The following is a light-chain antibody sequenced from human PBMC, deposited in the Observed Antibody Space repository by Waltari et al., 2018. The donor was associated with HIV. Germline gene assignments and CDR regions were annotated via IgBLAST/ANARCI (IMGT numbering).Light chain of an antibody. CDR2: EAT. Sequence: QSALTQPASVSASPGQSISISCTDTSTDIANSNLVSWYQHPTAKAPKLLIFEATKRPSGVSNRFSGSKSGNTASLTISDLQAEDEADYYCCSYASSDTLVVFGGGTRVTVL. V-gene: IGLV2-23*02. CDR3: CSYASSDTLVV. J-gene: IGLJ2*01. CDR1: STDIANSNL.